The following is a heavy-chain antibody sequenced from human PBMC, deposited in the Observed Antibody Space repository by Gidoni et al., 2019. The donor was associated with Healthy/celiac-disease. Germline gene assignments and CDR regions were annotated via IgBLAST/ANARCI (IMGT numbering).Heavy chain of an antibody. Sequence: EVQLLASGSGLVQPGGSVRLACADSGFTFRSCAMRWVRQAPGKGLEWVSSISGRRRSTYYADSVKGRFNISRDNSKNTLYLQMNSLRAEDTAVYYCAKDQREIAVAYYFDYWGQGTLVTVSS. CDR3: AKDQREIAVAYYFDY. V-gene: IGHV3-23*01. D-gene: IGHD6-19*01. CDR1: GFTFRSCA. CDR2: ISGRRRST. J-gene: IGHJ4*02.